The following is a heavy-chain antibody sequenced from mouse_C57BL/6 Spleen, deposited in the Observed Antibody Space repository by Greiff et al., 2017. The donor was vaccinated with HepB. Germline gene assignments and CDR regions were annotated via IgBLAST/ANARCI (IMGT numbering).Heavy chain of an antibody. J-gene: IGHJ4*01. Sequence: QVQLQQPGAELVKPGASVKMSCKASGYTFTSYWITWVKQRPGQGLEWIGDIYPGSGSTNYNEKFKSKATLTVDTSSSTAYMQLSSLTSEDSAVYYCAREENGNYVGAMDYWGQGTSVTVSS. V-gene: IGHV1-55*01. CDR1: GYTFTSYW. D-gene: IGHD2-1*01. CDR3: AREENGNYVGAMDY. CDR2: IYPGSGST.